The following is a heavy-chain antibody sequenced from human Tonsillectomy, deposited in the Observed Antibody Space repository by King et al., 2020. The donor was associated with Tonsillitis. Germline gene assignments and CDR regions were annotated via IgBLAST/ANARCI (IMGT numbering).Heavy chain of an antibody. V-gene: IGHV1-18*04. CDR1: GYSFTSYG. Sequence: QLVQSGPEVKKPGASVKVSCKASGYSFTSYGITWVRQAPGQGLEWMGWISAYHGNTSYTQKFQGRVNMTTDTSTSTADMEQRSLRSDDTAMYYCARTRAPAAVDIWGQGTMVTISS. CDR3: ARTRAPAAVDI. J-gene: IGHJ3*02. CDR2: ISAYHGNT. D-gene: IGHD4/OR15-4a*01.